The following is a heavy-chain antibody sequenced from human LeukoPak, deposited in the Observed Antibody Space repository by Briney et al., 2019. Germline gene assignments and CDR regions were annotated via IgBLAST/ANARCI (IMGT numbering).Heavy chain of an antibody. CDR2: ISGGGGST. V-gene: IGHV3-23*01. CDR3: AKPPYSSGWYY. Sequence: GGSLRLSCAASGFTFSSSAMSWVRQAPGKGPEWVSAISGGGGSTYYADSVKGRFTISRDNSKNTLYLQMNGLRAEDTAVYYCAKPPYSSGWYYWGQGTLVTVSS. J-gene: IGHJ4*02. CDR1: GFTFSSSA. D-gene: IGHD6-19*01.